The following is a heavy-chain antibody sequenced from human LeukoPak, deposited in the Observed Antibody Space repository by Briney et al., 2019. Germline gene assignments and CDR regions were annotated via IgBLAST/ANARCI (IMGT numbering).Heavy chain of an antibody. V-gene: IGHV4-38-2*02. J-gene: IGHJ4*02. CDR2: IYRSGST. CDR1: GYSISSGYY. D-gene: IGHD5-18*01. Sequence: PSETLSLTCTVSGYSISSGYYWGWIRQPPGKGLEWIGNIYRSGSTYYNPSLESRVTISIDMSKNQFSLRLRSVTASDTAVYYCARTDQCGYSFGSDFDYWGQGTLVTVSS. CDR3: ARTDQCGYSFGSDFDY.